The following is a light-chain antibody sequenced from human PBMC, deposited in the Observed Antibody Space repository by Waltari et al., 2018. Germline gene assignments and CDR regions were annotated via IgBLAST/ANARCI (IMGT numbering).Light chain of an antibody. J-gene: IGKJ1*01. V-gene: IGKV1-39*01. CDR1: QSITNY. CDR2: AAS. CDR3: QESYSFTRT. Sequence: DIQMTQSPSSLSASVGDRVTMTCRASQSITNYLSWYQHKLGEAPNLLVYAASSLQSGVPSRFSGSGSGRDFTLIITSLQPEDFATYYCQESYSFTRTFGQGTKVEIK.